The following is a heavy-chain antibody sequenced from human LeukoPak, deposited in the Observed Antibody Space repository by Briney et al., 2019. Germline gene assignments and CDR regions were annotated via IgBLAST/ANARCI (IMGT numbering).Heavy chain of an antibody. J-gene: IGHJ6*02. Sequence: GASVKVSCKASGYTFTGYGISWVRQAPGQGLEWMGWISAYNGNTNYAQKLQGRVTMTTDTSTSTAYMELRSLRSDDTAVYYCARDTGYSSSWYVYYYYGMDVWGQGTTVTVSS. CDR1: GYTFTGYG. V-gene: IGHV1-18*01. CDR2: ISAYNGNT. CDR3: ARDTGYSSSWYVYYYYGMDV. D-gene: IGHD6-13*01.